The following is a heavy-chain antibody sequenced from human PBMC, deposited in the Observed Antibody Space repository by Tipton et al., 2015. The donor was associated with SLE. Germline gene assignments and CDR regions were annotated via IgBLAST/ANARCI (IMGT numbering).Heavy chain of an antibody. CDR3: ARRYYDILTGYYMFDY. CDR1: GGSISSHY. Sequence: TLSLTCTVSGGSISSHYWSWIRQPPGKGLEWIGYIYYSGSTNYNPSLKSRVTISVDTSKNQFSLKLSSVTAADTAVYYCARRYYDILTGYYMFDYWGQGTLVTVSS. D-gene: IGHD3-9*01. J-gene: IGHJ4*02. V-gene: IGHV4-59*11. CDR2: IYYSGST.